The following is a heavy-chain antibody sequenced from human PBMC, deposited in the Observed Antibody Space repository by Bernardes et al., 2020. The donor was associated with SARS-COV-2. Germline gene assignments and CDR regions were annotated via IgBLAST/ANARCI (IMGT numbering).Heavy chain of an antibody. CDR2: INPNSGGT. CDR1: GYTFTGYY. Sequence: ASVKDSCKASGYTFTGYYMHWVRQAPGQGLEWMGWINPNSGGTNYAQKFQGWVTMTRDTSISTAYMELSRLRSDDTAVYYCARDILAVPAASYGMDVWGQGTTVTVSS. CDR3: ARDILAVPAASYGMDV. V-gene: IGHV1-2*04. J-gene: IGHJ6*02. D-gene: IGHD2-2*01.